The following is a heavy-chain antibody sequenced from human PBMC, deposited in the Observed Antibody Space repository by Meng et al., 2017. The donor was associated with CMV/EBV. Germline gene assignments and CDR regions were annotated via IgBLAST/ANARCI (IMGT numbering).Heavy chain of an antibody. CDR2: ISSSSSYI. Sequence: GESLKISCAASGFTFSSYSMNWVRPAPGKGLEWVSSISSSSSYIYYADSVKGRFTISRDNAKNSLYLQMNSLRAEDTAVYYCARDPHPYDFWSGYYNPFYYYGMDVWGQGTTVTVSS. D-gene: IGHD3-3*01. V-gene: IGHV3-21*01. CDR3: ARDPHPYDFWSGYYNPFYYYGMDV. CDR1: GFTFSSYS. J-gene: IGHJ6*02.